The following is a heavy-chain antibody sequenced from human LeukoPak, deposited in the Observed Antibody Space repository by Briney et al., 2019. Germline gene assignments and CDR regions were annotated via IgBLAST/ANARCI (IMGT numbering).Heavy chain of an antibody. CDR1: GFTFSSYG. D-gene: IGHD3-9*01. CDR3: AKDRIGLRYFDWLFSAGYFDY. Sequence: GRSLRLSCAASGFTFSSYGMHWVRQAPGKGLEWVAVIPYDGSDKYYADSVKGRFTISRDNSKNTLYLQMNSLRAEDTAVYYCAKDRIGLRYFDWLFSAGYFDYWGQGTLVTVSS. J-gene: IGHJ4*02. V-gene: IGHV3-30*18. CDR2: IPYDGSDK.